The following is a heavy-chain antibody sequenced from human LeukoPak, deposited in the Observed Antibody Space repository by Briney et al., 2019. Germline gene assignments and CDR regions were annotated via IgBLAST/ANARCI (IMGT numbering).Heavy chain of an antibody. CDR2: IYSGGST. V-gene: IGHV3-53*05. D-gene: IGHD3-10*01. CDR3: ATRLVLLWFGEPYYDY. J-gene: IGHJ4*02. Sequence: GGSLRLSCAASGFTVSSNYMSWVRQAPGKGLEWVSVIYSGGSTYYADSVKGRFTISRDNSKNTLYLQMNSLRSDDTAVYYCATRLVLLWFGEPYYDYWGQGTLVTVSS. CDR1: GFTVSSNY.